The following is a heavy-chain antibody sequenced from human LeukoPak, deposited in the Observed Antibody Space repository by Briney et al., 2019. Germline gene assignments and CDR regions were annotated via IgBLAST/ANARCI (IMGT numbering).Heavy chain of an antibody. J-gene: IGHJ3*02. V-gene: IGHV3-23*01. CDR1: GFTFSSYA. CDR2: ISGSGGST. D-gene: IGHD3-22*01. CDR3: AKATYDSSGPDAFDI. Sequence: GGSLRLSCAASGFTFSSYALSWVRQAPGKGLEWVSAISGSGGSTYYADSVKGRFTISRDNSKNTLYLQMNSLRAEDTAVYYCAKATYDSSGPDAFDIWGQGTMVTLSS.